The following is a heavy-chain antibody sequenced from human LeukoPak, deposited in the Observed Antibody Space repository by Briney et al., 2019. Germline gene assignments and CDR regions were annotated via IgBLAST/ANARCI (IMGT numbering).Heavy chain of an antibody. V-gene: IGHV3-30*04. D-gene: IGHD4-17*01. J-gene: IGHJ4*02. CDR3: AREGDTVTYPDC. CDR1: GFTFSSYA. Sequence: GGSLRLSCAASGFTFSSYAMHWVRQAPGKGLEWVAVISYDGSNKYYADSVKGRFTISRDNSKNTLYLQMNSLRAGDTAVYYCAREGDTVTYPDCWGQGTLVTVSS. CDR2: ISYDGSNK.